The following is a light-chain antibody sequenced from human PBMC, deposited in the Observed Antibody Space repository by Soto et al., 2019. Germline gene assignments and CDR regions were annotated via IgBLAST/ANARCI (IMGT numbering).Light chain of an antibody. CDR2: GAS. Sequence: EIVMTQSPATLSVSPGEGVTLSCRASRSVSSNLAWYQQRPGQAPRLLIYGASTRATGIPARFSGSGSVTEFTLPISSLQSEDFAVYYCQQYNNWPPITFGQGTRLEIK. CDR1: RSVSSN. CDR3: QQYNNWPPIT. J-gene: IGKJ5*01. V-gene: IGKV3-15*01.